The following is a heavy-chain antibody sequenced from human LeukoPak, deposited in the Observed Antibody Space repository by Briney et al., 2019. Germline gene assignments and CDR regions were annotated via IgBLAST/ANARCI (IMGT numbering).Heavy chain of an antibody. J-gene: IGHJ5*02. D-gene: IGHD4-17*01. CDR2: ISSSGSTI. Sequence: GGSLRLSCAASGFTFSDYYMSWIRQAPGKGLEWVSYISSSGSTIYYADSVKGRFTISRDNAKNSLYLQMNSLRAVDTAVYYCAGPTVTTFFWFDPWGQGTLVTVSS. CDR1: GFTFSDYY. CDR3: AGPTVTTFFWFDP. V-gene: IGHV3-11*01.